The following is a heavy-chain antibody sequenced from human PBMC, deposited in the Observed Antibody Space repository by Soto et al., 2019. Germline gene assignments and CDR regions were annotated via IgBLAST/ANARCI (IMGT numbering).Heavy chain of an antibody. CDR1: GYTFTSYD. Sequence: ASVKVSCKASGYTFTSYDINWVRQATGQGLEWMGWMNPNSGNIGYAQNFQGRVTMTRNTSISTAYMELSSLRSEDTAVYYCARVHIVVVPAAPTNYYYYYMDVWGKGTTVTV. V-gene: IGHV1-8*01. CDR3: ARVHIVVVPAAPTNYYYYYMDV. D-gene: IGHD2-2*01. CDR2: MNPNSGNI. J-gene: IGHJ6*03.